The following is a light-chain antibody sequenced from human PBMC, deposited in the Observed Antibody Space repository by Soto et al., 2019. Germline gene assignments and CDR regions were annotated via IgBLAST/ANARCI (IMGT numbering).Light chain of an antibody. Sequence: QSVLTQPASGSGSHLHSSSISCTGTSSDVGCYNYVSWYQQHPGKAPKFMIYDVSNRPSGVSNRFSGSKSGNTASLTISGLQAEDEADYYCCSYTTSNTRQIVFGTGTKVTVL. CDR2: DVS. V-gene: IGLV2-14*01. CDR1: SSDVGCYNY. J-gene: IGLJ1*01. CDR3: CSYTTSNTRQIV.